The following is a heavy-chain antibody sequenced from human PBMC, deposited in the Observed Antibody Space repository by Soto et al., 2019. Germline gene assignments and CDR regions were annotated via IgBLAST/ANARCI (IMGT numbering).Heavy chain of an antibody. CDR2: SRNKANSYTT. J-gene: IGHJ4*02. V-gene: IGHV3-72*01. Sequence: VQVVESGGGLVQPGGSLRLSCAASGFTFSDYYMDWVRQAPGTGLEWVGRSRNKANSYTTEYAASVKGRFSLSRDDSQNSLYLQMNSLKAEDTAVYYCARGDSSGRHFDNWGQGTLVTVSS. CDR1: GFTFSDYY. D-gene: IGHD3-22*01. CDR3: ARGDSSGRHFDN.